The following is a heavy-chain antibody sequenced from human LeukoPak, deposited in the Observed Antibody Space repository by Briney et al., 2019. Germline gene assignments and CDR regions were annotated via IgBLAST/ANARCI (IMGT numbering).Heavy chain of an antibody. CDR1: GYTLTGYY. CDR3: ARDYDILTGISSSPNY. V-gene: IGHV1-2*02. Sequence: ASVKVSCKASGYTLTGYYMHWVRQAPGQGLEWMGWINPNSGGTNYAQKFQGRVTMTRDTSISTAYMELSRLRSDDTAVYYCARDYDILTGISSSPNYWGQGTLVTVSS. D-gene: IGHD3-9*01. CDR2: INPNSGGT. J-gene: IGHJ4*02.